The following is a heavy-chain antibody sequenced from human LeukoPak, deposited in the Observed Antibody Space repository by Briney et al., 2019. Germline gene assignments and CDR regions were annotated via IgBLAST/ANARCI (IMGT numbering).Heavy chain of an antibody. CDR1: GFTFSSSA. J-gene: IGHJ4*02. CDR3: ARLYCSSGSSYGKHYFHA. CDR2: ITGDSTYI. Sequence: GGSLRLSCAASGFTFSSSAMVWVRQAPGRGLEWFSSITGDSTYIYYADSVKGRFTISRDNTKNSLYLQMNSLRAEDTAVYYCARLYCSSGSSYGKHYFHAWGQAALVTVSS. D-gene: IGHD2-15*01. V-gene: IGHV3-21*01.